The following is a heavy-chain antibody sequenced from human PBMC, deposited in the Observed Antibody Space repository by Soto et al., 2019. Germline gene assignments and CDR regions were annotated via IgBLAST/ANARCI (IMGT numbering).Heavy chain of an antibody. D-gene: IGHD2-2*02. Sequence: EVQLVESGGGLVKPGGSLRLSCAASGFTFSSYSMNWVRQAPGKGLEWVSSISSSSSYRYYADSVKGRFTISRDNAQNSRYLQMNSLRAADTAVYYCASLLGYCSSTSCYRGAYYYYYGMDVWGQGTTVTVSS. CDR2: ISSSSSYR. CDR1: GFTFSSYS. CDR3: ASLLGYCSSTSCYRGAYYYYYGMDV. J-gene: IGHJ6*02. V-gene: IGHV3-21*01.